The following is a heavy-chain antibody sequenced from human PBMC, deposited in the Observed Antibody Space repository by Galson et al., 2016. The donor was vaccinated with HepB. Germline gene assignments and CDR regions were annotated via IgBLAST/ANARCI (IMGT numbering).Heavy chain of an antibody. CDR3: ARMGSGNYLFDY. CDR2: IDWDDDK. CDR1: GFSLSTTGVG. J-gene: IGHJ4*02. D-gene: IGHD1-26*01. Sequence: PALVKPTQTLTLTCIFSGFSLSTTGVGVGWMRQPPGKALEWLARIDWDDDKFYSTSLKTRLSISKDTSKNQVVLTMTNMDPLDTATYFCARMGSGNYLFDYWVQAILVTVSS. V-gene: IGHV2-70*04.